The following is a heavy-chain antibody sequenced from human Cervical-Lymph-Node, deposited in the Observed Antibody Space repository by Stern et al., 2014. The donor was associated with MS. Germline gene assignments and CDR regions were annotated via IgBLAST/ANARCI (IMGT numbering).Heavy chain of an antibody. CDR3: ARQNLVRGITELDY. J-gene: IGHJ4*02. D-gene: IGHD3-10*01. CDR1: GYNFTSYY. V-gene: IGHV1-46*01. Sequence: VQLVESGAEVKKPGASVKVSCEASGYNFTSYYIHWVRQAPGQGLEWMGLINPSSGSTHYAEKFQGRVTMTSDASTSTLSMKMSTLRSAGTALYYCARQNLVRGITELDYWGQGTLLIVSS. CDR2: INPSSGST.